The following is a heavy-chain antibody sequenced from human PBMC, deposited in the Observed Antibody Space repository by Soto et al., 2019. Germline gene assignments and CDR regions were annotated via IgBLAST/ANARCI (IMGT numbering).Heavy chain of an antibody. D-gene: IGHD3-10*01. CDR3: ARAHATWYDFEELFNYIDY. J-gene: IGHJ4*02. CDR1: GYTFTSYG. V-gene: IGHV1-18*01. CDR2: ISAYNANT. Sequence: AAVKVSCKASGYTFTSYGISWVRQAPGQGLEWMGWISAYNANTNYAQKLQGRVTMTTDTSTSTAYMELRSLRSDDTAVYYCARAHATWYDFEELFNYIDYWGQGTLVTVSS.